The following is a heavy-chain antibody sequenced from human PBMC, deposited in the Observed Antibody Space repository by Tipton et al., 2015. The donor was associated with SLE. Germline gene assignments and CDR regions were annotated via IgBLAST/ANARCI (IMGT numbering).Heavy chain of an antibody. J-gene: IGHJ6*02. D-gene: IGHD6-6*01. CDR1: GGSISNYY. V-gene: IGHV4-4*09. CDR3: ARGQLVNYYYYGMDV. CDR2: IYTSGST. Sequence: TLSLTCSVSGGSISNYYWSWIRQPPGKALEWIGYIYTSGSTNYNPSLKSRVTISVDTSKNQFSLKLSSVTAADTAAYYCARGQLVNYYYYGMDVWGQGTTVTISS.